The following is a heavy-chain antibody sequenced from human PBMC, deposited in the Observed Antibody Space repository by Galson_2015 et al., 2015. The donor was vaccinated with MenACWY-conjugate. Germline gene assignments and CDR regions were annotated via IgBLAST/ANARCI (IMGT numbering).Heavy chain of an antibody. J-gene: IGHJ5*02. D-gene: IGHD3-3*01. CDR3: ARHPYRTSWSSLDP. CDR2: IYPGDSDT. CDR1: GYSFDNFW. Sequence: QSGAEVKKPGESLKISCKGFGYSFDNFWIGWVRQMPGKGLEWMGIIYPGDSDTKYSPSFEGQVIFSADKSINTTYLQWRSLKASDTAIYYCARHPYRTSWSSLDPWGQGTLVTVSS. V-gene: IGHV5-51*01.